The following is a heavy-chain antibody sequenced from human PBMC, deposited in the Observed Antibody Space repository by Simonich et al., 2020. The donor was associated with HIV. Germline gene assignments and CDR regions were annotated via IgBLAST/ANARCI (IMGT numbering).Heavy chain of an antibody. Sequence: QVQLQQWGAGLLKPSETLSLTCAVYGGSFSGYYWSWIRQPPGKGVEWIGEINHSGITNYKSSLNSRATISVDKSKNQFSLKLSSVTAADTAIYYCARRDRELILYFDYWGQGNLVTVS. D-gene: IGHD3-3*01. CDR2: INHSGIT. CDR3: ARRDRELILYFDY. J-gene: IGHJ4*02. V-gene: IGHV4-34*01. CDR1: GGSFSGYY.